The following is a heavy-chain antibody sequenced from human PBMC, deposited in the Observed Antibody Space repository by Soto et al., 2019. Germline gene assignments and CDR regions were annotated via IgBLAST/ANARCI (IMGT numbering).Heavy chain of an antibody. CDR2: IYWDDDK. D-gene: IGHD2-15*01. V-gene: IGHV2-5*02. J-gene: IGHJ6*02. CDR3: AHKGGRGAGMDV. Sequence: QITLKESGPPLVKPTQTLTLTCTFSGFSVSTSGVGVAWIRQPPGKALEWLALIYWDDDKRYSPFLQSRVTPTKDPSKNQVVLTMTNMDPVDTATYYSAHKGGRGAGMDVWGQGTTVTVSS. CDR1: GFSVSTSGVG.